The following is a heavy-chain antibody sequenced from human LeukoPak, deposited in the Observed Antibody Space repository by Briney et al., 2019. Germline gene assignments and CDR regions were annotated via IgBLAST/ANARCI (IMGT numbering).Heavy chain of an antibody. CDR3: ARDHYHKIHSVMVTAPDY. Sequence: GASVKVSCKASGGTFNNYGINWVRQAPGEGLEWMGIINPTGGSTSYAQKFQGRVTMTRDTSTSTVYMELSSLRSEDTAVYYCARDHYHKIHSVMVTAPDYWGQGTLVIVSS. D-gene: IGHD2-21*02. V-gene: IGHV1-46*02. CDR2: INPTGGST. CDR1: GGTFNNYG. J-gene: IGHJ4*02.